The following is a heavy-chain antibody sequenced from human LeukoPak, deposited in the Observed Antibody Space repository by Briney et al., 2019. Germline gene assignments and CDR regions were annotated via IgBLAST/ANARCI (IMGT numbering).Heavy chain of an antibody. V-gene: IGHV5-51*01. J-gene: IGHJ5*02. CDR2: IYPGDSDT. D-gene: IGHD2-21*02. CDR3: ARKGCGGDCYSGNWFDP. Sequence: GESPKISCKGSGYSFTSYWIGWVRQMPGKGLEWMGIIYPGDSDTRYSPSFQGQVTISADKSISTAYLQWSSLKASDTAMYYCARKGCGGDCYSGNWFDPWGQGTLVTVPS. CDR1: GYSFTSYW.